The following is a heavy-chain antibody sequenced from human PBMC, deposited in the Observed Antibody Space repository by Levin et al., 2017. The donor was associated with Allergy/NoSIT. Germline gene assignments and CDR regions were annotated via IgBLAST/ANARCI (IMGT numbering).Heavy chain of an antibody. CDR3: ARTPAAAGYYYYYGIDV. Sequence: LSLTCAASGFTFRSYAMHWVRPAPGKGLEWVAVISYDGSNKYYADSVKGRFTISRDNSKNTLYLQMNSLRAEDTAVYYCARTPAAAGYYYYYGIDVWGQGTTVTVSS. D-gene: IGHD6-13*01. CDR1: GFTFRSYA. CDR2: ISYDGSNK. V-gene: IGHV3-30-3*01. J-gene: IGHJ6*02.